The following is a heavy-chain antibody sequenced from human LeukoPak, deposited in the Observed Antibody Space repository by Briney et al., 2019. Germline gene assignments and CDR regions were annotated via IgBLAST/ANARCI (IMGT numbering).Heavy chain of an antibody. CDR2: ISSSSSTI. CDR1: GFTFSIYS. J-gene: IGHJ3*02. CDR3: ARDSGPYDFWSGYYRGNAFDI. D-gene: IGHD3-3*01. V-gene: IGHV3-48*01. Sequence: GGSLRLSCAASGFTFSIYSMNWVRQAPGKGLEWVSYISSSSSTIYYADSVKGRFTISRDNAKNSLYLQMNSLRAEDTAVYYCARDSGPYDFWSGYYRGNAFDIWGQGTMVTVSS.